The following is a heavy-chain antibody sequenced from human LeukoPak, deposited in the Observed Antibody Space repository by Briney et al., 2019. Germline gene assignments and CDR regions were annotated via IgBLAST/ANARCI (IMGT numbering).Heavy chain of an antibody. Sequence: GGSLRLSCAASGFTFSSYSMNWVRQAPGKGLEWVSSIRSSSSNTYYADSVKGRFTISRDNAKNSLYLQMNSLRAEDTAVYYCAPSLYYDVLTGYSYYFDYWGQGTLVTVSS. CDR2: IRSSSSNT. D-gene: IGHD3-9*01. CDR1: GFTFSSYS. J-gene: IGHJ4*02. V-gene: IGHV3-21*06. CDR3: APSLYYDVLTGYSYYFDY.